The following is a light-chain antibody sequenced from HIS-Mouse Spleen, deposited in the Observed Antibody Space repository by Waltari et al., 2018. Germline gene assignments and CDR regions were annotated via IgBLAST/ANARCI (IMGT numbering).Light chain of an antibody. CDR1: SSDVGSYNL. V-gene: IGLV2-23*01. CDR2: EGS. J-gene: IGLJ3*02. CDR3: CSYAGSSTWV. Sequence: QSALTQPASVSGSPGQSITISCTGTSSDVGSYNLVSWYQQHPGKAPKPLIYEGSKRPSGGSNRCSGSKSGNTASLTISWLQAEDEADYYCCSYAGSSTWVFGGGTKLTVL.